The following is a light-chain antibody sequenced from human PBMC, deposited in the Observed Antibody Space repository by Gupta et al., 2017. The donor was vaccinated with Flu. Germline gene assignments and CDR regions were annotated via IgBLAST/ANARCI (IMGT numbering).Light chain of an antibody. V-gene: IGKV1-5*03. CDR3: QQYKSYSSVS. J-gene: IGKJ2*03. CDR2: KAS. CDR1: QSISSW. Sequence: DIQMTQSPSTLSASVGDRVTITCRASQSISSWLAWYQQKPGKAPKLLIYKASSLESGVPSRFSGSGFGKEFTLTISSRQPDDFATYYCQQYKSYSSVSFGQGTKLEIK.